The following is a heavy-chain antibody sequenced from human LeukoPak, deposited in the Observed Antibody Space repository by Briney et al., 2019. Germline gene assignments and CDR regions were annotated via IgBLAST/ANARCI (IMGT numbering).Heavy chain of an antibody. CDR3: TTDPDTVIYYFDY. V-gene: IGHV3-15*01. Sequence: GGSLRLSCAASGFTFEDYGMSWVRQAPGKGLEWVGRIKSKTDGGTTDYAAPVKGRFTISRDDSKNTLYLQMNSLKTEDTAVYYCTTDPDTVIYYFDYWGQGTLVTVSS. J-gene: IGHJ4*02. CDR1: GFTFEDYG. D-gene: IGHD4-17*01. CDR2: IKSKTDGGTT.